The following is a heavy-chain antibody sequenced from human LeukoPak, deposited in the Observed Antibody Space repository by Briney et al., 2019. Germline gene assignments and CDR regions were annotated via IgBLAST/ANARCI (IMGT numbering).Heavy chain of an antibody. CDR1: GFTFSSYS. V-gene: IGHV3-48*02. J-gene: IGHJ4*02. D-gene: IGHD3-22*01. Sequence: GGSLRLSCAASGFTFSSYSMNWVRQAPGKGLEWVSYISRTSHTIYYADSVKGRFTISRDNAKNSLYLQMNSLRDEDTAVYYCARSTCYYDSSGYLYPSFFDYWGQGNLVTVSS. CDR2: ISRTSHTI. CDR3: ARSTCYYDSSGYLYPSFFDY.